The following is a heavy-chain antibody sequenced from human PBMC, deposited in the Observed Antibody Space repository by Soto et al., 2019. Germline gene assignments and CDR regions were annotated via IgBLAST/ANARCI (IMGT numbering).Heavy chain of an antibody. CDR2: IYHSGST. Sequence: PSETLSLTCAVSGGSISSGGYSWSWIRQPPGKGLEWIGYIYHSGSTYYNPSLKSRVTISVDRSKNQFSLKLSSVTAADTAVYYCARGHGVANNWFDPWGQGTLVTVSS. CDR1: GGSISSGGYS. V-gene: IGHV4-30-2*01. CDR3: ARGHGVANNWFDP. D-gene: IGHD3-3*01. J-gene: IGHJ5*02.